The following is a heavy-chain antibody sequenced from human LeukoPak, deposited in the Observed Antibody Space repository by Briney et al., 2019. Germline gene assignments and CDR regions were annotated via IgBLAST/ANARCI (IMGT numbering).Heavy chain of an antibody. CDR3: ARSGAGGAFDM. CDR2: IYNDGSRT. D-gene: IGHD3-10*01. J-gene: IGHJ3*02. Sequence: GGTLRLSCAASGFPFSSYWMHWVRQAPGKGLLWVSRIYNDGSRTTYADSVKGRFTISGDNAKNTLFLQMNSLTAEDTAVYYCARSGAGGAFDMWGRGTMVTVSS. V-gene: IGHV3-74*01. CDR1: GFPFSSYW.